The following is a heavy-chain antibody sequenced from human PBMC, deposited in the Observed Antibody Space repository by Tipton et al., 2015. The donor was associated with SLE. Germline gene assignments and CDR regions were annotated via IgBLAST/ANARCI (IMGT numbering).Heavy chain of an antibody. V-gene: IGHV4-34*01. Sequence: GLVKPSETLSLTCAVYGGSFSGYYWSWIRQPPGKGLEWIGEINHSGSTNYNPSLKSRVTISVDTSKNQFSLKLSSVTAADTAVYYCARAPSTAMIVVVYAFDIWGQGTMVTVSS. CDR3: ARAPSTAMIVVVYAFDI. D-gene: IGHD3-22*01. CDR2: INHSGST. J-gene: IGHJ3*02. CDR1: GGSFSGYY.